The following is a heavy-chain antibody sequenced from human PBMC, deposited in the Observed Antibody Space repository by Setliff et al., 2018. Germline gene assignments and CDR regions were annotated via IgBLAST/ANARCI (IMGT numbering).Heavy chain of an antibody. J-gene: IGHJ2*01. CDR1: GGSFSGYY. CDR3: ASLGMTTMMDWYFDL. D-gene: IGHD4-4*01. Sequence: TLSLTCAVYGGSFSGYYWSWIRQPPGKGLEWIGEINHSGSTNYNPSLKSRVTISIDTSKNQFSLKLSSVTAADTAVYYCASLGMTTMMDWYFDLWGRGTLVTVSS. V-gene: IGHV4-34*01. CDR2: INHSGST.